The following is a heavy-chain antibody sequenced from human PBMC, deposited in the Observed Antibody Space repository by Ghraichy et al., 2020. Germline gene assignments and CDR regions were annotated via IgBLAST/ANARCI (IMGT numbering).Heavy chain of an antibody. J-gene: IGHJ4*02. CDR2: IKEGGSEK. D-gene: IGHD6-13*01. V-gene: IGHV3-7*01. CDR1: GFTFSNYW. CDR3: AREGGDQYSSSPNY. Sequence: GGSLRLSCAASGFTFSNYWMSWVRQAPGKGLEWVANIKEGGSEKYHVDSVKGRFTISRDNAKNSLYLQMNSLRAEDTAVYYCAREGGDQYSSSPNYWGQGTLVTVSS.